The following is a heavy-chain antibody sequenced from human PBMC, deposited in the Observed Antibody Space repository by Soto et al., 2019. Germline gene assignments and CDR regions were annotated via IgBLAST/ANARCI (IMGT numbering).Heavy chain of an antibody. CDR2: FDPEDGET. CDR1: GYTLTELS. Sequence: ASVKVSCKVSGYTLTELSMHWVRQAPGKGLEWMGGFDPEDGETIYAQKFQGRVTMTEDTSTDTAYMELSSLRSEDTAVYYCATVPIYYGSGTPEEWGQGTLVTVSS. V-gene: IGHV1-24*01. D-gene: IGHD3-10*01. J-gene: IGHJ4*02. CDR3: ATVPIYYGSGTPEE.